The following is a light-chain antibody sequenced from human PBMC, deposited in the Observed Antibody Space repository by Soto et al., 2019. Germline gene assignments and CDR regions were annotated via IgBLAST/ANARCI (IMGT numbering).Light chain of an antibody. J-gene: IGKJ1*01. CDR2: KAS. Sequence: DIQMTQSPSTLSASVGDRVTITCRASQSISSWLAWYQQKPGKAPKLLIYKASGLESGVPSRFSGSGSGTEFTLTISSLQPDDFESYYCQQYNSYSTFGQGTKVEIK. CDR1: QSISSW. CDR3: QQYNSYST. V-gene: IGKV1-5*03.